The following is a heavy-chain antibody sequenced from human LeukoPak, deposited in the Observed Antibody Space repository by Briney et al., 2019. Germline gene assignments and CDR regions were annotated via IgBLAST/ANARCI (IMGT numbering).Heavy chain of an antibody. CDR2: IWYDGSNK. D-gene: IGHD6-13*01. V-gene: IGHV3-33*01. CDR1: GFTFSSYG. CDR3: ALLSSEAGGEQQLVNDAFGI. J-gene: IGHJ3*02. Sequence: GRSLRLSCAASGFTFSSYGMHWVRQAPGKGLEWVAVIWYDGSNKYYADSVKGRFTISRDNSKNTLYLQMNSLRAEDTAVYYCALLSSEAGGEQQLVNDAFGIWGQGTMVTVSS.